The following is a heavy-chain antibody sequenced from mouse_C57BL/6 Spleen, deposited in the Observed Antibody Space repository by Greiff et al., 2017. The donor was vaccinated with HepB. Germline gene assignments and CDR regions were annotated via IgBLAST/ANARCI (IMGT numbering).Heavy chain of an antibody. CDR1: GYSITSGYY. CDR2: ISYDGSN. D-gene: IGHD2-4*01. V-gene: IGHV3-6*01. CDR3: ANYEYDGGSAY. Sequence: EVKLQESGPGLVKPSQSLSLTCSVTGYSITSGYYWNWIRQFPGNKLEWMGYISYDGSNNYNPSLKNRISITRDTSKNQFFLKLNSVTTEDTATYYCANYEYDGGSAYWGQGTLVTVAA. J-gene: IGHJ3*01.